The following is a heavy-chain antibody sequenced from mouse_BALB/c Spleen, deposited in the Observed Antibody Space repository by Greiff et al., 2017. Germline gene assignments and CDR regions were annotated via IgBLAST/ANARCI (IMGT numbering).Heavy chain of an antibody. Sequence: QVQLKESGPGLVAPSQSLSIICTVSGFSLTGYGVNWVRQPPGKGQEWLGMIWGDGSTDYNSALKSRLSISKDNSKRQVFLKMNSLQTDDTARYYCARGGRLRRDGAWFAYWGQGTLVTVTA. J-gene: IGHJ3*01. D-gene: IGHD2-2*01. V-gene: IGHV2-6-7*01. CDR2: IWGDGST. CDR3: ARGGRLRRDGAWFAY. CDR1: GFSLTGYG.